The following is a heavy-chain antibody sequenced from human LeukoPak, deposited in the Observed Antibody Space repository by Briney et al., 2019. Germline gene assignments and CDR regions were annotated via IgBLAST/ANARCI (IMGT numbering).Heavy chain of an antibody. CDR3: ARGLVRGVGWFHP. CDR2: VNHSGST. Sequence: SETLSLTCAVYGGSFSGYYWSWISQPPGKGLEWIGEVNHSGSTNYNPSLKSRVTISVDTSKNQFSLKLSSVTAAATAVYYCARGLVRGVGWFHPWGQGTLVTVSS. CDR1: GGSFSGYY. J-gene: IGHJ5*02. D-gene: IGHD3-10*01. V-gene: IGHV4-34*01.